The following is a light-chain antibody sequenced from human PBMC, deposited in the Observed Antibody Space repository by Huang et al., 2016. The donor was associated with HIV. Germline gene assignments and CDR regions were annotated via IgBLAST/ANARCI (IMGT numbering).Light chain of an antibody. V-gene: IGKV3-15*01. Sequence: EILMTQSPATLSVSPGGRATLSCRASQSISNKLACYQQKPGQAPRRLIHDASTRATGIPARCSGSGSGTEFTLTISSLQSEDFAVYYCQQYSNWPPRTFGQGTKVQIK. J-gene: IGKJ1*01. CDR2: DAS. CDR1: QSISNK. CDR3: QQYSNWPPRT.